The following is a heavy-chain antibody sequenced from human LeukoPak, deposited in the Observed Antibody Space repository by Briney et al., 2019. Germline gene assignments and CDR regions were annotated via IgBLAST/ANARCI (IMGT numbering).Heavy chain of an antibody. V-gene: IGHV4-39*07. CDR2: IYYSGST. D-gene: IGHD3-22*01. CDR1: GGSISSSSYY. CDR3: AREYDSSGYYQNYYYYYMDV. Sequence: PSETLSLTCTVSGGSISSSSYYWGWIRQPPGKGLEWIGSIYYSGSTYYNPSLKSRVTISVDTSKNQFSLKLSSVTAADTAVYYCAREYDSSGYYQNYYYYYMDVWGKGTTVTVSS. J-gene: IGHJ6*03.